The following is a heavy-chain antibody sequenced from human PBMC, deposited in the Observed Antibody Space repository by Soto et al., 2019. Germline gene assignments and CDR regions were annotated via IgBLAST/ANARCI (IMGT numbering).Heavy chain of an antibody. J-gene: IGHJ4*02. CDR3: AKEGESYYFDY. CDR2: ISGSGGNT. D-gene: IGHD3-16*01. Sequence: PGGSLRLSCAASGFTFSSSAMSWVRRAPGKGLEWVSAISGSGGNTYYADSVKGRFTISRDNSKNTLYLQMNSLSAEDAAVYYCAKEGESYYFDYWGQGT. V-gene: IGHV3-23*01. CDR1: GFTFSSSA.